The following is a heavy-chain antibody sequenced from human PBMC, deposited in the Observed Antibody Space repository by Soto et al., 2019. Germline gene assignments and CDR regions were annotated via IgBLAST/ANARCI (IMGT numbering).Heavy chain of an antibody. Sequence: QVQLVQSGAEVKKPGSSVKVSCKASGGTFSSYAISWVRQAPGQGLEWMGGIIPIFGTANYAQKFQGRVTITADESTSTAYMELSSLRSEDTAVYYCARAGEYCSSSQYYYGMDVWGQGTTVTVSS. CDR3: ARAGEYCSSSQYYYGMDV. V-gene: IGHV1-69*01. CDR1: GGTFSSYA. CDR2: IIPIFGTA. J-gene: IGHJ6*02. D-gene: IGHD6-6*01.